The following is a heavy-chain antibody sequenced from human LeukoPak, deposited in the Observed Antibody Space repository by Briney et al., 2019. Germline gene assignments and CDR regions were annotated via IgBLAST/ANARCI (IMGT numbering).Heavy chain of an antibody. CDR2: INPNSGGT. CDR1: GYTFTGYY. J-gene: IGHJ4*02. Sequence: ASVKVSCKASGYTFTGYYMHWVRQAPGQGLEWMGWINPNSGGTNYAQKFQGRVTLTRDASISTAYMELSRLRSDDTAVYYCARGLSSSWSGNFDYWGQGTLVTVSS. D-gene: IGHD6-13*01. CDR3: ARGLSSSWSGNFDY. V-gene: IGHV1-2*02.